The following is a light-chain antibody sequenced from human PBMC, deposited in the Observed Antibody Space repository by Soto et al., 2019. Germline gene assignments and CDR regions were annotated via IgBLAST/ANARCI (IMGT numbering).Light chain of an antibody. CDR1: QNINKR. J-gene: IGKJ1*01. Sequence: DIQMTQSPFTLSASVGDRVTITCRASQNINKRLAWHQQKPGKAPKVLIYDASNLKSGVPSRFSGSGSGTEFTLTISSLQPDDFATYYCQQYNSFTWTFGQGTKVDIK. V-gene: IGKV1-5*01. CDR2: DAS. CDR3: QQYNSFTWT.